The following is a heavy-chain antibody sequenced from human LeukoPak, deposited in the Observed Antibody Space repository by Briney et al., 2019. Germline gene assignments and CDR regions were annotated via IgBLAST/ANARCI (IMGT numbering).Heavy chain of an antibody. Sequence: SETLSLTCTVSGGSISSSSYYWGWIRQPPGKGLEWIGGIYYSGSTYYNPSLKSRVTISVDTSKNQFSLKLSSVTAADTAVYYCARLMVRGVSFDYWGQGTLVTVSS. CDR2: IYYSGST. CDR1: GGSISSSSYY. V-gene: IGHV4-39*01. J-gene: IGHJ4*02. CDR3: ARLMVRGVSFDY. D-gene: IGHD3-10*01.